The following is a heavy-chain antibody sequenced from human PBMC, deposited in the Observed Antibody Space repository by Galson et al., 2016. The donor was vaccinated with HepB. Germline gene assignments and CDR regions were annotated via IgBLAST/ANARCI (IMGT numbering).Heavy chain of an antibody. J-gene: IGHJ4*02. CDR3: ARLGGNTQRGSVRY. Sequence: QSGAEVKKPGESLKISCQGSGYTFSSHWIGWVRQMPGKGLEWMGIIFPGDSDTRTSPSFPGQVTMSVDKSINTAFLEWSSLKASDTAIYYCARLGGNTQRGSVRYWGQGTLVTVSS. V-gene: IGHV5-51*01. CDR1: GYTFSSHW. CDR2: IFPGDSDT. D-gene: IGHD6-25*01.